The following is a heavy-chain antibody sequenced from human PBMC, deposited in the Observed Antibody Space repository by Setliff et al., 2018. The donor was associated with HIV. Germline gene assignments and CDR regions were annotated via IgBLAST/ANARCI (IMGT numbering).Heavy chain of an antibody. CDR3: ASEAWTSYRSSSGYYYYYMDV. CDR1: SGSISTYY. D-gene: IGHD6-6*01. V-gene: IGHV4-59*01. CDR2: IYYTGST. Sequence: PSETLSLTCTVSSGSISTYYWTWIRQPPGKGLEYIGYIYYTGSTDYNPSLKSRVTISVDTSKNQFSLKLSSVTAADTAVYYCASEAWTSYRSSSGYYYYYMDVWGKGTTVTVSS. J-gene: IGHJ6*03.